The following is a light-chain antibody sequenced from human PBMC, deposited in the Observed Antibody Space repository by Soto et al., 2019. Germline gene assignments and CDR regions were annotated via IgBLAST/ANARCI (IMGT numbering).Light chain of an antibody. Sequence: DIQMTQSPSSLSASVGDRVTITCRASQSISIYLKWYQQKPGKAPNHLIYAASSLQRGVRSRFIGSGSGTHFTLTISSLQPEDFATYYCKQSLSTPTFGQGTKVEIK. CDR3: KQSLSTPT. CDR2: AAS. J-gene: IGKJ1*01. CDR1: QSISIY. V-gene: IGKV1-39*01.